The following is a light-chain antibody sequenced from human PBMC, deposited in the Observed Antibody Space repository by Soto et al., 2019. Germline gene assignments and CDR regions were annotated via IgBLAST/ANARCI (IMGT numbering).Light chain of an antibody. Sequence: DVVLPQLPLSLPVTLVQLAPISCRSSESLLYSDGNTYLTWFQQKPGHSPGRLIYNVSTRHSGVQGRFSGTGSGTDFTLNNRRVEAEDVVVYYCLPGTHWPHTVGRRNKLEIK. CDR2: NVS. V-gene: IGKV2-30*01. J-gene: IGKJ2*01. CDR3: LPGTHWPHT. CDR1: ESLLYSDGNTY.